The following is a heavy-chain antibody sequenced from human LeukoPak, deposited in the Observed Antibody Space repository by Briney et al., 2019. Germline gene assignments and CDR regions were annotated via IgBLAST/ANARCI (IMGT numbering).Heavy chain of an antibody. V-gene: IGHV1-46*01. Sequence: ASVKVSCKASGYTFTSYYMHWVRQAPGQGLEWMGIINPSGGSTSYAQKFQGRVTMTRDTSTSTVYMELSSLRSEDTAVYYCARVPPVSLWFGDPGYAFDIWGQGTMVTVSS. CDR3: ARVPPVSLWFGDPGYAFDI. CDR2: INPSGGST. J-gene: IGHJ3*02. D-gene: IGHD3-10*01. CDR1: GYTFTSYY.